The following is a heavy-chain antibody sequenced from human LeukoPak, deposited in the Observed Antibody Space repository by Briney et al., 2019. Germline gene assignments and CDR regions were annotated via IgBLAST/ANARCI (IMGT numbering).Heavy chain of an antibody. V-gene: IGHV3-30*18. J-gene: IGHJ5*02. CDR1: GFTFSSYG. D-gene: IGHD6-13*01. CDR3: AKKAAAGKGGWFDP. CDR2: ISYDGSNK. Sequence: GGSLRLSCAASGFTFSSYGMHWVRQAPGKGLEWVAVISYDGSNKYYADSVKGRFTISRDNSKNTLYLQMNSLRAEDTAVYYCAKKAAAGKGGWFDPWGQGTLVTVSS.